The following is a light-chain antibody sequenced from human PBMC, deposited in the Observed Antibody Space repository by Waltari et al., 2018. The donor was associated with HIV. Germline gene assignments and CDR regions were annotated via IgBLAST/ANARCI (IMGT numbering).Light chain of an antibody. CDR2: SNN. Sequence: QSVLTQPPSASGTPGQRVTISCSGSSSNIGSNTVNWYQKFPGTAPKLLIYSNNQRPSGVPDRFSGSKSGTSASLAISGLQSEDEADYYCAAWDDSLNGVLFGGGTKLTV. V-gene: IGLV1-44*01. J-gene: IGLJ2*01. CDR3: AAWDDSLNGVL. CDR1: SSNIGSNT.